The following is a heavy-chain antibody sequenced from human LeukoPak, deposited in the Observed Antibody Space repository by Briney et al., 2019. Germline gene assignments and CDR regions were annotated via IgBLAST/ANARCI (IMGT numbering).Heavy chain of an antibody. V-gene: IGHV3-11*04. CDR3: ARDPLGYCSSTSCYTAPYYMDV. J-gene: IGHJ6*03. CDR1: GFTFSDYY. Sequence: GGSLRHSCAASGFTFSDYYMSWIRQAPGKGLEWVSYISSSGSTIYYADSVKGRFTISRDNAKNSLYLQMNSLRAEDTAVYYCARDPLGYCSSTSCYTAPYYMDVWGKGTTVTVSS. CDR2: ISSSGSTI. D-gene: IGHD2-2*02.